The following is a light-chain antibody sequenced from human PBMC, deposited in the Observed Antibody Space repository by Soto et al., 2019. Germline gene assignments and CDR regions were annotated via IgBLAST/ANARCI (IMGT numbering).Light chain of an antibody. CDR1: QNISNW. J-gene: IGKJ4*01. CDR2: KAS. V-gene: IGKV1-5*03. Sequence: DIQMTQSPSTLSASVGDRVTITCRASQNISNWLAWYQQRPGRAPQLLIHKASTLETGVPSRFSGSGSGTEFTLTISSLQPDDFASYFCQQYDSFPLTFDGGTKVEIK. CDR3: QQYDSFPLT.